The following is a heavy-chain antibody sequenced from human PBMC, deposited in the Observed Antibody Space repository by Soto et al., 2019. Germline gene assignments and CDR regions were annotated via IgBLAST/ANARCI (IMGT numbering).Heavy chain of an antibody. CDR1: GYTFTDYH. V-gene: IGHV1-2*02. CDR2: INPNSGVT. J-gene: IGHJ5*02. Sequence: ASVKVSCKASGYTFTDYHIHWVRQAPGQGPEWMGWINPNSGVTKYAQKFQGRVTMTRDTTINTASTELSRLNSDDTAVYYCARDFRFDPWGQGTLVTVSS. CDR3: ARDFRFDP.